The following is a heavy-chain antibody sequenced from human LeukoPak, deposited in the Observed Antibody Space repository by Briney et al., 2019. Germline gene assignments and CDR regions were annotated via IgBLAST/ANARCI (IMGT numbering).Heavy chain of an antibody. CDR1: GYSISSGYY. CDR3: ARHRGLYSGYRKYYLDY. V-gene: IGHV4-38-2*02. J-gene: IGHJ4*02. D-gene: IGHD5-12*01. CDR2: IYHSGST. Sequence: SETLSLTCTVSGYSISSGYYWGWIRQPPGKGLEWIGSIYHSGSTYYNPSLKSRVTISVDTSKNQFSLKLSSVTAADTAVYYCARHRGLYSGYRKYYLDYWGQGTLVTVSS.